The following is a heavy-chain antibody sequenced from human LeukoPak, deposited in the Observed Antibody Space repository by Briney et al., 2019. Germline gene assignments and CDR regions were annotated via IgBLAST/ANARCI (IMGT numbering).Heavy chain of an antibody. V-gene: IGHV1-2*02. D-gene: IGHD6-6*01. CDR1: GYTFTSYG. CDR3: AYLETYSSSSF. Sequence: ASVKVSCKASGYTFTSYGISWVRQAPGQGLEWMGWINPNSGGTNYAQKFQGRVTMTRDTSISTAYMELSRLRSDDTAVYYCAYLETYSSSSFWGQGTLVTVSS. CDR2: INPNSGGT. J-gene: IGHJ4*02.